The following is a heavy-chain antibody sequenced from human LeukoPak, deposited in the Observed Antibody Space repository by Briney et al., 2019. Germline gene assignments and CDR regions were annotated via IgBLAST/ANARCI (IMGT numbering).Heavy chain of an antibody. CDR3: AREGGIAVAAPGVFDY. J-gene: IGHJ4*02. CDR1: GFTFSSYG. Sequence: GRSLRLSCAASGFTFSSYGMHWVRQAPGKGLEWVAVISYDGSNKYYADSVKGRFTISRDNSKNSLYLQMNSLRAEDTAVYYCAREGGIAVAAPGVFDYWGQGTLVTVSS. CDR2: ISYDGSNK. D-gene: IGHD6-19*01. V-gene: IGHV3-30*03.